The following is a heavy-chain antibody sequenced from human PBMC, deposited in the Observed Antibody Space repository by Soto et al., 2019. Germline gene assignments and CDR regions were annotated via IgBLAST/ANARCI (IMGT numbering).Heavy chain of an antibody. Sequence: QVQLVQSGAEVKKPGSSVKVSCKASGGTFSSYAISWVRQAPGQGLEWMGGIIPIFGTANYAQKFQGRVTITADESTSKAYMELSSLRSEDTAVYYCARDKMYYYYYGMDVWGQGTTVTVSS. CDR2: IIPIFGTA. J-gene: IGHJ6*02. V-gene: IGHV1-69*01. CDR3: ARDKMYYYYYGMDV. CDR1: GGTFSSYA.